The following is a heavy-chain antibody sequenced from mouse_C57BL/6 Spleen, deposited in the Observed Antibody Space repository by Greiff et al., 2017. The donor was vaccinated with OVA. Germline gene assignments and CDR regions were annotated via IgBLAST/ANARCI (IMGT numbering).Heavy chain of an antibody. D-gene: IGHD2-3*01. CDR1: GFTFSDYG. Sequence: EVQLQESGGGLVKPGGSLKLSCAASGFTFSDYGMHWVRQAPEKGLAWVAYISSGSSTIYYADTVKGRFTISRDNAKNTLFLQMTSLRSEDTAMYYCARERDDGYPTSFDDWGKGTTLTVSS. CDR3: ARERDDGYPTSFDD. CDR2: ISSGSSTI. J-gene: IGHJ2*01. V-gene: IGHV5-17*01.